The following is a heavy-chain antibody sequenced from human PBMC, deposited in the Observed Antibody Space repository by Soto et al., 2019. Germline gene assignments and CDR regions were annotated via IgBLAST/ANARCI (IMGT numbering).Heavy chain of an antibody. CDR2: INHSGST. J-gene: IGHJ6*02. V-gene: IGHV4-34*01. CDR1: GGSFSGYY. CDR3: ARAGRSRSPGMEV. Sequence: SSETLSLTCAVYGGSFSGYYWSWIRQPPGKGLEWIGEINHSGSTNYNPSLKSRVTISVDTSKNQFSLKLSSVTGADTAVYYCARAGRSRSPGMEVGGQVTTVTVSS. D-gene: IGHD3-3*01.